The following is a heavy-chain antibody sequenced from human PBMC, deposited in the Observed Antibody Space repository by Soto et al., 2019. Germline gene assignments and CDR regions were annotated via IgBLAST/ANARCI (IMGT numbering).Heavy chain of an antibody. V-gene: IGHV4-30-2*01. CDR2: IYHSGST. CDR3: ARVPGP. Sequence: TSETLSHTCAVTGGSISSGGYSWSWIRQPPGKGLEWIGYIYHSGSTYYNPSLKSRVTISVDRSKNQFSLKLSSVTAADTAVYYCARVPGPWGQGTLVTVSS. D-gene: IGHD7-27*01. J-gene: IGHJ5*02. CDR1: GGSISSGGYS.